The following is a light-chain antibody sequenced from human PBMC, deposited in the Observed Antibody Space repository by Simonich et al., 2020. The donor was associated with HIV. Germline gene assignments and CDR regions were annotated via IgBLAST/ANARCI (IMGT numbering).Light chain of an antibody. CDR2: DVG. CDR3: SSYISPGYV. CDR1: VSAVGNNNY. Sequence: QSALTQPASVSGSPGQSITVSCTGTVSAVGNNNYVSWFQQPPGKAPELLIYDVGKRPSVVSNRFSGSKSGNTASLTISGLQAEDEADYYCSSYISPGYVFGTGTKVTVL. J-gene: IGLJ1*01. V-gene: IGLV2-14*01.